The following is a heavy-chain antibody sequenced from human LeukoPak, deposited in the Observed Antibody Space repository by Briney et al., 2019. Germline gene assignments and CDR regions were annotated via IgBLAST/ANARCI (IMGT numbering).Heavy chain of an antibody. Sequence: SEALSLTCAVYGGSFSGYYCKWFRQPPGKGLEWIGEINHSGVTNYNPSLKSRITVSVDTSKNQFSLKLRSMTAADTAVYYCARLGGDQNYYFFYYMDVWGKGTTVTVSS. D-gene: IGHD4-17*01. V-gene: IGHV4-34*01. CDR3: ARLGGDQNYYFFYYMDV. CDR2: INHSGVT. J-gene: IGHJ6*03. CDR1: GGSFSGYY.